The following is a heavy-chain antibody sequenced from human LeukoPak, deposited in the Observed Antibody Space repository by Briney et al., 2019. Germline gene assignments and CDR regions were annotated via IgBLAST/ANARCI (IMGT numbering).Heavy chain of an antibody. D-gene: IGHD2-2*01. CDR3: AIVSGDIVVVPAAFDP. CDR2: INHSGST. V-gene: IGHV4-34*01. CDR1: GGSFSGYY. J-gene: IGHJ5*02. Sequence: PSETLSLTCAVYGGSFSGYYWSWIRQPPGKGLEWIGEINHSGSTNYNPSRKSRVTISVDTSKNQFSLKLSSVTAADTAVYYCAIVSGDIVVVPAAFDPWGQGTLVTVSS.